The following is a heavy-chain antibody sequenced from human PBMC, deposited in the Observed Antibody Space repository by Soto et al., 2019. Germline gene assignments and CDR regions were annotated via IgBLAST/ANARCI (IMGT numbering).Heavy chain of an antibody. CDR2: IYQSGTA. V-gene: IGHV4-38-2*01. D-gene: IGHD2-2*01. CDR1: GYSIRSDYY. Sequence: SETLSLTCAVSGYSIRSDYYWGWIRQPPGKGLEWIGSIYQSGTAYYNPSLKGRVTISVGTSKNEFSLKVSSVTAADTAVYYCARVTGSKGYFDYWGQGTLVTVSS. CDR3: ARVTGSKGYFDY. J-gene: IGHJ4*02.